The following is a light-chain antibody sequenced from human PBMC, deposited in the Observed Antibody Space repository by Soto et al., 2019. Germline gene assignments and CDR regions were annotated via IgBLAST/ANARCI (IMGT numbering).Light chain of an antibody. Sequence: TQSPSTLSASVGDRVTITCRASQSISSWLAWYQQKPGQAPRLLIYGASSRATGIPDRFSGSGSGTDFTLTISRLEPEDFAVYYCQQYGSSPLTFGGGAKVDIK. J-gene: IGKJ4*01. V-gene: IGKV3-20*01. CDR1: QSISSW. CDR3: QQYGSSPLT. CDR2: GAS.